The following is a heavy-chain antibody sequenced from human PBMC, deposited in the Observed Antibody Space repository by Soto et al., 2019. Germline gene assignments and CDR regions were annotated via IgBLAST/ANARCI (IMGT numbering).Heavy chain of an antibody. CDR1: GFTFTSSA. CDR2: IVVGIGNT. V-gene: IGHV1-58*01. Sequence: QMQLVQSGPEVKKPGTSVKVSCKASGFTFTSSAVQWVRQARGQRLEWIGWIVVGIGNTNYAQKFQESVTITRDMTTSTAYMVVSSLRFEDTDGNYWAADEYYDYVRGSYRSDYWGQGTLVTDST. J-gene: IGHJ4*02. CDR3: AADEYYDYVRGSYRSDY. D-gene: IGHD3-16*02.